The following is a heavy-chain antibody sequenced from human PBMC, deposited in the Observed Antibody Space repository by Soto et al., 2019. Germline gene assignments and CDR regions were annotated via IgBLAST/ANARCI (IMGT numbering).Heavy chain of an antibody. Sequence: QLQLQESGPGLVKPSETLSLTCTVSGGSISSSSYYWGWIRQPPGEGLEWIGSIYYSGSTYYNPSLKSRVTISVDTSKNQFSLKLSSVTAADTAVYYCARLYGGYGPDVWGQGTTVTVSS. J-gene: IGHJ6*02. CDR1: GGSISSSSYY. D-gene: IGHD1-26*01. CDR3: ARLYGGYGPDV. CDR2: IYYSGST. V-gene: IGHV4-39*01.